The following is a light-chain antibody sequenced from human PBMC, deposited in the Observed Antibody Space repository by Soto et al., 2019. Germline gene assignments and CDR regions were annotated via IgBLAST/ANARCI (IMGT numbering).Light chain of an antibody. CDR2: GAS. CDR1: QSVNIN. Sequence: EIVMTQSPATLSVSPGERTTLSCRASQSVNINLAGYQQTPGQAPRLLIYGASTRASAIPARFSGSGSGTEFTLTISSLQSEDFALYYCQQYNNWPPLTFGGGTKVEIK. J-gene: IGKJ4*01. V-gene: IGKV3-15*01. CDR3: QQYNNWPPLT.